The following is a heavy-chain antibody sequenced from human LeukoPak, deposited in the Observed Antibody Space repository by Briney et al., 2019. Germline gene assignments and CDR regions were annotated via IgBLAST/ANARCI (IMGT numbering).Heavy chain of an antibody. CDR1: GFTFSSYS. Sequence: GGSLRLSCAASGFTFSSYSMNWVRQAPGKGLEWVSSISSSSSYIYYADSVKGRFTISRDNAKNSLYLQMNSLRAEDTAVYYCARVIGYCSSSSCLDWFDPWGQGTLVTVSS. D-gene: IGHD2-2*01. J-gene: IGHJ5*02. V-gene: IGHV3-21*01. CDR2: ISSSSSYI. CDR3: ARVIGYCSSSSCLDWFDP.